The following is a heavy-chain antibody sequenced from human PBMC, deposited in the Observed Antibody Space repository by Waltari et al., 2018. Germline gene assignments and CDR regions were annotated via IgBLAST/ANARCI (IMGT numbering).Heavy chain of an antibody. Sequence: QVQLVESGGGVVKPGRSLRLSCAVSGFTFGGSGMHWVRQAPGKGLEWVSAICFDGSSKYYADSVKGRFTISRDNSKNTLFLQMNSLRAEDTAMYYCAKDTGRYYYYMDVWGKGTTVTVSS. J-gene: IGHJ6*03. CDR2: ICFDGSSK. V-gene: IGHV3-30*18. D-gene: IGHD4-17*01. CDR1: GFTFGGSG. CDR3: AKDTGRYYYYMDV.